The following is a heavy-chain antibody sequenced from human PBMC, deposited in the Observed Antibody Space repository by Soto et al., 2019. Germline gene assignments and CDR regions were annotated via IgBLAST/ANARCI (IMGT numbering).Heavy chain of an antibody. Sequence: GASVKVSCKASGYTFANYGISWVRQAPGQGLEWMGWVSAYNGNTNYAQKLQGRVTMTTDTSTTTDYMELRSLRSDDTAVYYCARALAAGFGELSGFDYWGQGTLVTVSS. V-gene: IGHV1-18*01. CDR2: VSAYNGNT. D-gene: IGHD3-10*01. J-gene: IGHJ4*02. CDR1: GYTFANYG. CDR3: ARALAAGFGELSGFDY.